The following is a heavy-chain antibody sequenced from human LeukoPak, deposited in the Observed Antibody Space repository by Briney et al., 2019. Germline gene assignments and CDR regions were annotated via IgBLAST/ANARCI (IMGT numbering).Heavy chain of an antibody. D-gene: IGHD5-12*01. CDR1: GGSISSYY. Sequence: SSETLSLTCTVSGGSISSYYWSWIRQPPGKGLEWIGYIYYSGSTNYNPSLKSRVTISVDTSKNQFSLKLSSVTAADTAVYYCARVHYSGYFGPNYYYMDVWGKGTTVTVSS. CDR2: IYYSGST. J-gene: IGHJ6*03. CDR3: ARVHYSGYFGPNYYYMDV. V-gene: IGHV4-59*01.